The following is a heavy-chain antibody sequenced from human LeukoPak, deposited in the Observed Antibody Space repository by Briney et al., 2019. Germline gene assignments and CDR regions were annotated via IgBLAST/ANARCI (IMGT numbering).Heavy chain of an antibody. CDR1: GFTFSSYG. Sequence: PGRSLRLSCAASGFTFSSYGMHWVRQAPGKGLEWVAVISYDGSNKYYADSMKGRFTISRDNSKNTLYLQMNSLRAEDTAVYYCAKDFPGGSYEDDVFDMWGQGTMVTVSS. CDR3: AKDFPGGSYEDDVFDM. D-gene: IGHD1-26*01. J-gene: IGHJ3*02. V-gene: IGHV3-30*18. CDR2: ISYDGSNK.